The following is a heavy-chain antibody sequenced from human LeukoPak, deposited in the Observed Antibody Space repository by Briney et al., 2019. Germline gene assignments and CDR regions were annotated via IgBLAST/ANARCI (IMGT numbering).Heavy chain of an antibody. CDR1: GGSISSSSYY. CDR3: ARLSLYNTQDY. D-gene: IGHD5-24*01. J-gene: IGHJ4*02. CDR2: IYYSGST. V-gene: IGHV4-39*01. Sequence: PSETLSLTCTISGGSISSSSYYWGWIRQPPGKGLEWIGSIYYSGSTYYNPSLKSRVTISVDTSKNQFSLKLSSVTAADTAVYYCARLSLYNTQDYWGQGTLVTVSS.